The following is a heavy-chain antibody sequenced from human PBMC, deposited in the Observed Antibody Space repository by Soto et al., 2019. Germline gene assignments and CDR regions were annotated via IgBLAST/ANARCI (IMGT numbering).Heavy chain of an antibody. D-gene: IGHD2-8*01. J-gene: IGHJ4*02. Sequence: QVQLVQSGAEVKKPGASVKVSCKASGYSFTTYGISWVRQAPGQGLEWMGWISAYNGNTHYAQKLQDRVTMTTDTSASTGHMELRNLRSDDTAVYYCGRQSNVDYWGQGTLVTVSS. CDR3: GRQSNVDY. V-gene: IGHV1-18*01. CDR1: GYSFTTYG. CDR2: ISAYNGNT.